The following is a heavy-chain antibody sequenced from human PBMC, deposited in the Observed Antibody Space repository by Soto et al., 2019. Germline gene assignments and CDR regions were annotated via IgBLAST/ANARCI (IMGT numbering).Heavy chain of an antibody. CDR2: IYYSGST. CDR3: ARVWGGGYDRDLHDF. J-gene: IGHJ4*01. D-gene: IGHD3-16*01. Sequence: PSETLSLTCTVSGGSISSYYCSWIRQPPGKGLEWIGYIYYSGSTNYNPSLKSRVTISVDTSKNQFSLKLSSVTAADTAVYYCARVWGGGYDRDLHDFCGHGILVTGSA. CDR1: GGSISSYY. V-gene: IGHV4-59*01.